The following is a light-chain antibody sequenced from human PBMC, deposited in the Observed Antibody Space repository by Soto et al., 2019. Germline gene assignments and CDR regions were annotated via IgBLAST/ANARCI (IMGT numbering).Light chain of an antibody. CDR2: GGS. V-gene: IGKV3-20*01. J-gene: IGKJ3*01. CDR3: QQYGSSPIT. CDR1: QSVSTN. Sequence: EIVMTQSPGTLSLSPGERATLSCRASQSVSTNLAWYQQIPGQAPRLLIYGGSSRATGIPDRFSGSGSGTDFTLTISRLEPEDFAVYYCQQYGSSPITFGPGTKVDIK.